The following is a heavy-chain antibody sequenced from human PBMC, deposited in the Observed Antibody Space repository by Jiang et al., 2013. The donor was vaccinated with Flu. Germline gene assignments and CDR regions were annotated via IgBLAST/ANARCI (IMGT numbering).Heavy chain of an antibody. D-gene: IGHD4-17*01. CDR2: IYYSGST. Sequence: PGLVKPSETLSLTCTVSGGSISSSSYYWGWIRRPPGKGLEWIGSIYYSGSTYYNPSLKSRVTISVDTSKNQFSLKLSSVTAADTAVYYCASYDYGDAFDIWGQGTMVTVSS. V-gene: IGHV4-39*01. CDR3: ASYDYGDAFDI. J-gene: IGHJ3*02. CDR1: GGSISSSSYY.